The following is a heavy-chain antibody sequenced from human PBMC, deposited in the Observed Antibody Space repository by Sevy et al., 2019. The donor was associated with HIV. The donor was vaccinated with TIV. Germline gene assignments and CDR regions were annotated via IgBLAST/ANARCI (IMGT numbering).Heavy chain of an antibody. CDR3: ARDRRNYGGQYFDF. J-gene: IGHJ4*02. CDR2: ISGSSSYT. CDR1: EFTFSDYY. Sequence: GGSLRLSCAASEFTFSDYYMIWIRQAPGKGLEWISDISGSSSYTDYADSVKGRFTISRDNAKNSLYLQMNSLRAGDTAVYYCARDRRNYGGQYFDFWGQGTLVTVSS. D-gene: IGHD4-17*01. V-gene: IGHV3-11*06.